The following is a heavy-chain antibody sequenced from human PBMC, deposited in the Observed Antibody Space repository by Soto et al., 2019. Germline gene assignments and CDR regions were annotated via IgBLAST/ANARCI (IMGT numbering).Heavy chain of an antibody. CDR1: GFSLTTRGVG. J-gene: IGHJ4*02. Sequence: QITLKESGPTLAKPTQPLTLTCTFSGFSLTTRGVGVGWIRQPPGKALECLALIYWDDDQRSSPSLKNRLTVTKDTSKTQVVLTMTNMDPVDTGTYYCARRRIYNGYDSWGQGTLVTVSS. CDR2: IYWDDDQ. V-gene: IGHV2-5*02. CDR3: ARRRIYNGYDS. D-gene: IGHD5-12*01.